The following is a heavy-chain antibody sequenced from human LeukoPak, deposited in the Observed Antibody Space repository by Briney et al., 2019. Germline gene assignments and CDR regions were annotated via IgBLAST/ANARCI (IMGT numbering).Heavy chain of an antibody. CDR1: GYTFTGYY. D-gene: IGHD2-2*02. Sequence: GASVKVSCKASGYTFTGYYMHWVRQAPGQGLEWMGWINPNSGGTNYAQKFQGRVTMTRDTSISTAYMELSRLRSDDTAVYYCARGLAISYQLLYKMTAPFDYWGQGTLVTVSS. V-gene: IGHV1-2*02. CDR2: INPNSGGT. CDR3: ARGLAISYQLLYKMTAPFDY. J-gene: IGHJ4*02.